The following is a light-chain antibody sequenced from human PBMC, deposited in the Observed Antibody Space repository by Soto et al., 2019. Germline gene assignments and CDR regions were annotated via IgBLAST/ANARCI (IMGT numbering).Light chain of an antibody. CDR2: DTS. CDR1: QTLSNSF. CDR3: QQYRTSEII. V-gene: IGKV3-20*01. J-gene: IGKJ5*01. Sequence: EIVLTQSPGTVSLSPVEIATPSGMASQTLSNSFIAWYQQKPGQAPRLLIYDTSSRATGVPDRYSASGSGTDFTLTISRLEPEDFAVFFCQQYRTSEIIFGQGTRLEI.